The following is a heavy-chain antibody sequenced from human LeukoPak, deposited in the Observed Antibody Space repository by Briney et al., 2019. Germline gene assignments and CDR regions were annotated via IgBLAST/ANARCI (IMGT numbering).Heavy chain of an antibody. CDR2: ISGGGGST. Sequence: PRGSLRLSCAAPGFTFSSYAMTSVRQAPGKGLEWVSTISGGGGSTYYAESVKGRFTISRDNSKNTLYLQMNSLRVEDTAVYNCAKTLQGYYYYGLDVWGEGTTVTVSS. CDR3: AKTLQGYYYYGLDV. V-gene: IGHV3-23*01. J-gene: IGHJ6*04. CDR1: GFTFSSYA.